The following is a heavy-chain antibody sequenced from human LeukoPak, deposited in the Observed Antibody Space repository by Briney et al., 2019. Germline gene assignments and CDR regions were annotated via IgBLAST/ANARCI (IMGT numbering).Heavy chain of an antibody. CDR1: GFTFSSYG. V-gene: IGHV3-33*06. Sequence: GGSLRLSCAASGFTFSSYGMHWVRQAPGKGLEGVAVIWYDGSNKYYADSVKGRFTISRDNSKNTLYLQMNSLRAEDTAVYYCAKDRDGYNFPGYWGQGTLVTVSS. D-gene: IGHD5-24*01. CDR2: IWYDGSNK. CDR3: AKDRDGYNFPGY. J-gene: IGHJ4*02.